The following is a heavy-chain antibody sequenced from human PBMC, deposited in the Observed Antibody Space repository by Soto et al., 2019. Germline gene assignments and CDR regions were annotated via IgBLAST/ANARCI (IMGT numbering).Heavy chain of an antibody. CDR3: ARDSYDFWSGYPASWFDP. CDR2: SNPNRGGT. Sequence: ASVKVSCKASGYTCTGYYMPWVRQATGPGLEWMGWSNPNRGGTNYAQKVQGRVTMTRHTSISTAYMELRRLRSDDTAVYYCARDSYDFWSGYPASWFDPWGQGTLVTVSS. J-gene: IGHJ5*02. V-gene: IGHV1-2*02. CDR1: GYTCTGYY. D-gene: IGHD3-3*01.